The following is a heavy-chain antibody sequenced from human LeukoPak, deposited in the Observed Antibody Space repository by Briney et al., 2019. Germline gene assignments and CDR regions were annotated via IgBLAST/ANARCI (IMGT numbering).Heavy chain of an antibody. V-gene: IGHV1-18*01. J-gene: IGHJ5*02. CDR3: ARVKVQWLGRGWFDP. CDR2: ISAYNGNT. Sequence: GASVKVSCKASGYTFTSYGISWVRQAPGQGLEWMGWISAYNGNTNYAQKLQGRVTMTTDTSTSTAYMELRSLRSDDTAVYYCARVKVQWLGRGWFDPWGQGTLVTVSS. D-gene: IGHD6-19*01. CDR1: GYTFTSYG.